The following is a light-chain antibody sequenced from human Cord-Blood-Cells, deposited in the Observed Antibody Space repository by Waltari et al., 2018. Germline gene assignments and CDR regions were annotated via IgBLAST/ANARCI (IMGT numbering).Light chain of an antibody. Sequence: QSVLTQPPSVSAAPGPTVTLSCSGSSSNIGNNYLSWYQQLPGTAPKLLIYDNNKRPSGIPDRFSGSKSGTSATLGITGLQTGDEADYYCGTWDSSLSAYVFGTGTKVTVL. CDR1: SSNIGNNY. CDR3: GTWDSSLSAYV. J-gene: IGLJ1*01. V-gene: IGLV1-51*01. CDR2: DNN.